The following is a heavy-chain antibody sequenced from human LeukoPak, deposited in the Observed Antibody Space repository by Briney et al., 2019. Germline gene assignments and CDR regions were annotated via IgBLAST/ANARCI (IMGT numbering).Heavy chain of an antibody. CDR2: ISGSGCST. D-gene: IGHD3-10*01. CDR3: AKERTTLLWVGETMTNWFDP. CDR1: GFTFSSYV. J-gene: IGHJ5*02. Sequence: GRSLRLSCAASGFTFSSYVMHWVRQAPGKGLEGVAAISGSGCSTYYADSVKGRFTISRDNSKNTLYLQMNSLRAEDTAVYYCAKERTTLLWVGETMTNWFDPWGQGTLVTVSS. V-gene: IGHV3-23*01.